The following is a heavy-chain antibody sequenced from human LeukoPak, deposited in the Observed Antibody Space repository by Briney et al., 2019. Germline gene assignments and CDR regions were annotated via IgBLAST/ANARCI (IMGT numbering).Heavy chain of an antibody. D-gene: IGHD6-19*01. CDR3: AREKIIAVAGIEDY. Sequence: GGSLRLSCAASGFTFSSYWMSWVRQAPGKGLEWVANIKQDGSEKYYVDSVKGRFTISRDNAENSLYLQMNSLRAEDTAVYYCAREKIIAVAGIEDYWGQGTLVTVSS. CDR1: GFTFSSYW. J-gene: IGHJ4*02. CDR2: IKQDGSEK. V-gene: IGHV3-7*01.